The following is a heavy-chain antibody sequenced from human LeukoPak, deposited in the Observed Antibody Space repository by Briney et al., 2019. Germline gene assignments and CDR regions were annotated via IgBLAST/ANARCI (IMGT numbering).Heavy chain of an antibody. CDR3: ARDMVRGVFTTRTIDY. V-gene: IGHV3-7*01. Sequence: PGGTLRLSCAASGFTFSSYGMSWVRQAPGKGLEWVANIKQDGSEKYYVDSVEGRFTISRDNARNSLYLQMNSLRAEDTAVYYCARDMVRGVFTTRTIDYWGQGTLVTVSS. CDR1: GFTFSSYG. CDR2: IKQDGSEK. J-gene: IGHJ4*02. D-gene: IGHD3-10*01.